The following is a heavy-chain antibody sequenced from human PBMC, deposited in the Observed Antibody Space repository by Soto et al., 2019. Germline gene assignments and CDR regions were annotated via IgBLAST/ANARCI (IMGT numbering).Heavy chain of an antibody. CDR3: ARVGMFYGMDV. J-gene: IGHJ6*02. CDR2: IYYSGST. CDR1: GGSISSSSYY. V-gene: IGHV4-39*01. Sequence: KPSETLSLTCTVSGGSISSSSYYWGWIRQPPGKGLEWIGSIYYSGSTYYNPSLKSRVTISVDTFKNQFSLKLSSVTAADTAAYYCARVGMFYGMDVWGQGTTVTVSS. D-gene: IGHD3-10*02.